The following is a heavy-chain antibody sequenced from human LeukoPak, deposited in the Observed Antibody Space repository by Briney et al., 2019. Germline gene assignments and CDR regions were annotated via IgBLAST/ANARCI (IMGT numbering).Heavy chain of an antibody. CDR2: IYTSGST. CDR3: ARGGSLRYFVNWFDP. Sequence: SETLSLTCTVSGYSISSGYYWGWIRQPPGKGLEWIGSIYTSGSTNYNPSLKSRVTMSVDTSKNQFSLKLRSVIAADTAVYYCARGGSLRYFVNWFDPWGQGTLVTVSS. V-gene: IGHV4-38-2*02. J-gene: IGHJ5*02. CDR1: GYSISSGYY. D-gene: IGHD3-9*01.